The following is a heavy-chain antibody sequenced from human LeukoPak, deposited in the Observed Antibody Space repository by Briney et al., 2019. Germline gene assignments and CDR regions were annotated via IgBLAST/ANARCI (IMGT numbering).Heavy chain of an antibody. D-gene: IGHD3-22*01. Sequence: SETLSLTCAVSGGSISSGGYSWSWIRQPPGKGLEWIGYIYHSGSTYYNPSLKSRVTISVDRSKNQFSLKLSTVTAADTAVYYCARVGSSGYSYYFDYWGQGTLVTVSS. CDR1: GGSISSGGYS. V-gene: IGHV4-30-2*01. CDR3: ARVGSSGYSYYFDY. CDR2: IYHSGST. J-gene: IGHJ4*02.